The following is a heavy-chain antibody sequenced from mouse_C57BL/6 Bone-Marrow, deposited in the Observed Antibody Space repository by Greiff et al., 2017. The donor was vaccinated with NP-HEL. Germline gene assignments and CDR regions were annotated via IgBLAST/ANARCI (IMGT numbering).Heavy chain of an antibody. CDR1: GYSITSGYY. Sequence: EVKLVESGPGLVKPSQSLSLTCSVTGYSITSGYYWNWIRQFPGNKLEWMGYISYDGSNNYNPSLKNRITITRDKSKNPFFLKLNSETTEDTATXYCARDEAYWGQGTLVTVSA. CDR2: ISYDGSN. J-gene: IGHJ3*01. CDR3: ARDEAY. V-gene: IGHV3-6*01.